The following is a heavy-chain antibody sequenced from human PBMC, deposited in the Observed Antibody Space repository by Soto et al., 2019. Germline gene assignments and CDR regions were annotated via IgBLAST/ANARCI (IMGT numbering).Heavy chain of an antibody. Sequence: PGGSLRLSCAASGFTFSSYAMSWVRQAPGKGLEWVSAISGSGGSTYYADSVKGRFTISRDNSKNTPYLQMKSLRAEDTAVYYCAKNEGQLVYGMDVWGQGTTVTVSS. CDR2: ISGSGGST. V-gene: IGHV3-23*01. J-gene: IGHJ6*02. D-gene: IGHD6-13*01. CDR3: AKNEGQLVYGMDV. CDR1: GFTFSSYA.